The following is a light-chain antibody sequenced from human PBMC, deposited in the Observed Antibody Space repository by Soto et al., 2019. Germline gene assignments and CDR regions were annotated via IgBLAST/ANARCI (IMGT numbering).Light chain of an antibody. CDR2: GAS. CDR3: QQYYHRPPYT. J-gene: IGKJ2*01. CDR1: QSLSTN. Sequence: EIVMTQSPATLSVSPGGRVTLSCRASQSLSTNLAWYQQKPGQAPRLLIYGASTRATDFPARFSGSGSGTEFTLTISSLQSEDFGVYYCQQYYHRPPYTFGQGTKLEIK. V-gene: IGKV3-15*01.